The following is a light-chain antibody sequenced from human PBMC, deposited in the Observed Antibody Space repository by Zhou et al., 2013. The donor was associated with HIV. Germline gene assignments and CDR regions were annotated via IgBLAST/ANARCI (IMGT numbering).Light chain of an antibody. Sequence: DIQMTQSPSTLSASVGDRVTITCRASQSIRGWLAWYQQKPGKAPKLLIYKASSLESGVPSRFSGSGYGTEFTLTISSLQPDDFATYYCQQYYNSSRTFGQGTKLEI. J-gene: IGKJ2*01. CDR1: QSIRGW. CDR2: KAS. V-gene: IGKV1-5*03. CDR3: QQYYNSSRT.